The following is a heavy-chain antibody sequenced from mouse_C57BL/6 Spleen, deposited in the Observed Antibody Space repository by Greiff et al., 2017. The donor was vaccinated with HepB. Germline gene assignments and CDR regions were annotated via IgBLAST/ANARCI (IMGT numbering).Heavy chain of an antibody. CDR2: ISSGSSTI. Sequence: EVQLVESGGGLVKPGGSLKLSCAASGFTFSDYGMHWVRQAPEKGLEWVAYISSGSSTIYYADTVKGRFTIARDNAKNTLFLQMTSLRSEDTAMYYCARRAFDYDDGGNYFDYWGQGTTLTVSS. D-gene: IGHD2-4*01. CDR1: GFTFSDYG. V-gene: IGHV5-17*01. J-gene: IGHJ2*01. CDR3: ARRAFDYDDGGNYFDY.